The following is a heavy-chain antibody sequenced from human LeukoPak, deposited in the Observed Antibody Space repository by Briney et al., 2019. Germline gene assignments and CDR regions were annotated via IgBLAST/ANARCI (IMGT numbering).Heavy chain of an antibody. D-gene: IGHD2-8*01. V-gene: IGHV1-46*01. J-gene: IGHJ3*02. CDR2: INPSGGST. Sequence: GASVKVSCKASGYTFTSYYMHWVRQAPGQGLEWMGIINPSGGSTSYAQKFQGRVTMTRDMSTSTVYMELSSLRSEDTAVYYCARVGYCTNGVCYGDAFDIWGQETMVTVSS. CDR3: ARVGYCTNGVCYGDAFDI. CDR1: GYTFTSYY.